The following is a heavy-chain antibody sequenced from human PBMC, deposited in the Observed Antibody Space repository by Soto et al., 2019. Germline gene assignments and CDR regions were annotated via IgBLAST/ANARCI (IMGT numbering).Heavy chain of an antibody. J-gene: IGHJ5*02. CDR3: ARYDYSGLAVPYNWFDP. Sequence: GGSLRLSCAASGFTVSSYAMSWVRQAPGKGLEWVSAISGSGGSTYYADSVKGRFTISRDNSKNTLYLQMNGLRAEDTAVYYCARYDYSGLAVPYNWFDPWGQGTLVTVSS. CDR2: ISGSGGST. V-gene: IGHV3-23*01. D-gene: IGHD4-4*01. CDR1: GFTVSSYA.